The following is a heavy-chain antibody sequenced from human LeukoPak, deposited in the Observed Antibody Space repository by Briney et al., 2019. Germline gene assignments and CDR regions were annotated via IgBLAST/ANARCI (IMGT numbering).Heavy chain of an antibody. V-gene: IGHV3-30*18. CDR3: AKDRSRYYDYVWGSYHFDY. CDR1: GFTFSSYG. Sequence: GGSLRLSCAASGFTFSSYGMHWVRQAPGKGLEWVAVISYDGSNKYYADSVKGRFTISRDNSKNTLYLQMNSLRAEDTAVYYCAKDRSRYYDYVWGSYHFDYWGQGTLVTVSS. CDR2: ISYDGSNK. D-gene: IGHD3-16*02. J-gene: IGHJ4*02.